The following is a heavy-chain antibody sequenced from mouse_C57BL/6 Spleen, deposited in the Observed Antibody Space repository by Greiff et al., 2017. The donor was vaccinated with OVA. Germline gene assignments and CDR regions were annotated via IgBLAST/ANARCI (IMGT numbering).Heavy chain of an antibody. CDR2: IDPSDSYT. D-gene: IGHD1-3*01. CDR3: AKLSGTWFAY. J-gene: IGHJ3*01. CDR1: GYTFTSYW. V-gene: IGHV1-69*01. Sequence: VQLQQPGAELVMPGASVKLSCKASGYTFTSYWMHWVKQRPGQGLEWIGEIDPSDSYTNYNQKFKGKATLTVDKSSSTAYMQLSSLTSEDSAVYYCAKLSGTWFAYWGRGTVVTVSA.